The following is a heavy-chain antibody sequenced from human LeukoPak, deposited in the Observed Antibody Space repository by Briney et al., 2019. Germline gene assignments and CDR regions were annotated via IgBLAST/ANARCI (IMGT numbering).Heavy chain of an antibody. CDR1: GFTFSSYA. CDR2: ISSNGGST. Sequence: PGGYLRLSCSASGFTFSSYAMHWDRQALGKGLEYVSAISSNGGSTYYADSVKGRFTISRDNSKNTLYLQMSSLRAEDTAVYYCVKDQNPYSSGWQQYFQHWGQGTLVTVSS. D-gene: IGHD6-19*01. V-gene: IGHV3-64D*09. J-gene: IGHJ1*01. CDR3: VKDQNPYSSGWQQYFQH.